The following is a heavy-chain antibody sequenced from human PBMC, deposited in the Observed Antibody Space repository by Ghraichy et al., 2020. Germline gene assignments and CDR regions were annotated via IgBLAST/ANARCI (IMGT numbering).Heavy chain of an antibody. CDR2: FDPEDGET. D-gene: IGHD1-26*01. J-gene: IGHJ6*02. CDR3: ATGLGATFSYYYYGMDV. CDR1: GYTLTELS. Sequence: ASVKVSCKVSGYTLTELSMHWVRQAPGKGLEWMGGFDPEDGETIYAQKFQGRVTMTEDTSTDTAYMELSSLRSEDTAVYYCATGLGATFSYYYYGMDVWGQGTTVTVSS. V-gene: IGHV1-24*01.